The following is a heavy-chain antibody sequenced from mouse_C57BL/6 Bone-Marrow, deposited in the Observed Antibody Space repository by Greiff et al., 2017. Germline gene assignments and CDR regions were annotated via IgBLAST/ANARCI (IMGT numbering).Heavy chain of an antibody. Sequence: EVQLQQSGTVLARPGASVKMSCKTSGYTFTSYWMHWVKQRPGQGLEWIGAIYPGNSDTSYNQKFKGKAKLTAVTSASTAYMERSSLTNEDSAVYYCTRVGYDGYPFAYWGQGTLVTVSA. V-gene: IGHV1-5*01. D-gene: IGHD2-3*01. CDR1: GYTFTSYW. CDR2: IYPGNSDT. J-gene: IGHJ3*01. CDR3: TRVGYDGYPFAY.